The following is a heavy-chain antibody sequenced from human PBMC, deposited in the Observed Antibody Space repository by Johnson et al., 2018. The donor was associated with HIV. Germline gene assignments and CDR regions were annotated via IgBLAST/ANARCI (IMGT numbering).Heavy chain of an antibody. Sequence: VQLVESGGDLVQPGGSLRLSSAASGFTFSKCDMHWVRQATGEGLQWVSVIGTTGDTYYGDSVKGRFTISRDNSKNTLYLQMNSLRAEDTAVYYCANGGYSYGYDAFDIWGQGTMVTVSS. D-gene: IGHD5-18*01. CDR2: IGTTGDT. CDR1: GFTFSKCD. J-gene: IGHJ3*02. CDR3: ANGGYSYGYDAFDI. V-gene: IGHV3-13*01.